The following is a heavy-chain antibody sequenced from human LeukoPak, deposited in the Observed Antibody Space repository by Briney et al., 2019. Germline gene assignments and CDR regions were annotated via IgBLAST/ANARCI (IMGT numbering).Heavy chain of an antibody. D-gene: IGHD2-15*01. V-gene: IGHV1-18*01. CDR1: GYTFTSYG. Sequence: GASVKVSCKASGYTFTSYGISWVRQAPGQGLEWMGWISAYSGNTNYAQKLQGRVTMTTDTSTSTAYMELRSLRSDDTAVYYCARRIAYCSGGSCYSAPYYYYYMDVWGKGTTVTVSS. CDR3: ARRIAYCSGGSCYSAPYYYYYMDV. J-gene: IGHJ6*03. CDR2: ISAYSGNT.